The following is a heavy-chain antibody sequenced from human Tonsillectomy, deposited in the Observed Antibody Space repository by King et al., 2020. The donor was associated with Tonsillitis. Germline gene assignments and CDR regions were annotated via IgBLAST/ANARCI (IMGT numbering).Heavy chain of an antibody. D-gene: IGHD2-15*01. Sequence: VQLVESGGGVVQPGRSLRLSCAASGFSFGTFAMHWVRHTPGKGLDWVSLISYSGTTYYYADSVKGRFTISRDDSRNILYLQMDSLTTEDTAVYYCAKGAVPFNFAATATDYFDHWGQGTLVTVSS. J-gene: IGHJ4*02. V-gene: IGHV3-30*18. CDR1: GFSFGTFA. CDR3: AKGAVPFNFAATATDYFDH. CDR2: ISYSGTTY.